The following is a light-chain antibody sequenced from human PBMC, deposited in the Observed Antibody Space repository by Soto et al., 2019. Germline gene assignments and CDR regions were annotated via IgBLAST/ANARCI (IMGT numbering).Light chain of an antibody. CDR2: DVS. J-gene: IGLJ2*01. V-gene: IGLV2-14*03. CDR3: SSYSTNSPVL. CDR1: SSDVGGYNY. Sequence: QSALTQPAPVSGSPGQSITISCTGTSSDVGGYNYVSWYQHHPGKAPKLIIYDVSNRPSGVSNRFSASKSDNTASLTISGLQAEDEADYYCSSYSTNSPVLLGGGTKLTVL.